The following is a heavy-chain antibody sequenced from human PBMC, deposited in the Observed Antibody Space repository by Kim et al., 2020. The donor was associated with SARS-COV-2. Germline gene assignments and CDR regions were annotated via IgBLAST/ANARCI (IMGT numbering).Heavy chain of an antibody. D-gene: IGHD6-25*01. Sequence: AGSVKARFTIARDNSKNTLYLQMNSLRAEDTAVYFCTRVPSGGYYGPSDWGQGTLVTVSS. CDR3: TRVPSGGYYGPSD. V-gene: IGHV3-53*01. J-gene: IGHJ4*02.